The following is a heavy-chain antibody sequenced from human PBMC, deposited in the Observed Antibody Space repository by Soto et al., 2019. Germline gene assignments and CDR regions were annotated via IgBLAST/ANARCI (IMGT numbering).Heavy chain of an antibody. D-gene: IGHD6-6*01. Sequence: QVHLVQSGAEVKKPGASVKVSCKASGYSFTNYYMHRVRQAPGQGLEWIGIINPSDGGITYAQKFQDRVTMTRDTSTSVVYMELSGLRSEDTAMYYCARRHHSSASWDYWGQGTLVTVSS. J-gene: IGHJ4*02. CDR1: GYSFTNYY. CDR3: ARRHHSSASWDY. CDR2: INPSDGGI. V-gene: IGHV1-46*01.